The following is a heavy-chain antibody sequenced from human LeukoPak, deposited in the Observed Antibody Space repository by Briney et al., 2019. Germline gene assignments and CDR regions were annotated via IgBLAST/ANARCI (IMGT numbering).Heavy chain of an antibody. Sequence: PGGSLRLSCAASGFTFSSYAMHWVRQAPGKGLEWVTIISYDGSKKYYADSVKGRFTISRDNSKNTLYLQMNSLRAEDTAVYYCARAIYLVYAIQDYWGQGTLVTVSS. CDR3: ARAIYLVYAIQDY. CDR2: ISYDGSKK. D-gene: IGHD2-8*01. J-gene: IGHJ4*02. CDR1: GFTFSSYA. V-gene: IGHV3-30-3*01.